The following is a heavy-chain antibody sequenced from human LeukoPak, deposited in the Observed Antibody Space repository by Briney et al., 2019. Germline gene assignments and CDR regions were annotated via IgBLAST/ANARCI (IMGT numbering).Heavy chain of an antibody. CDR3: ARGVVVTAHLDY. Sequence: SVKVSCKASGGTFSNYAISWVRLAPGQGLEWMGRINPILGLANYSQKFQDRVTITADKSTTTAYMEMSSLRSEDTAVYYCARGVVVTAHLDYWGQGTLVTVSS. J-gene: IGHJ4*02. D-gene: IGHD2-21*02. CDR2: INPILGLA. V-gene: IGHV1-69*04. CDR1: GGTFSNYA.